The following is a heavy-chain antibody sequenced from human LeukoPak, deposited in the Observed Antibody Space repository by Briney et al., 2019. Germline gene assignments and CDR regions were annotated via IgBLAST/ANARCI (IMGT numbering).Heavy chain of an antibody. CDR3: ARGWQQLVGYYYYYGMDV. D-gene: IGHD6-13*01. CDR1: GDSVSSNSAA. CDR2: TYYRSEWYN. J-gene: IGHJ6*02. Sequence: SQTLSLTCAIPGDSVSSNSAAWNWIRQSPSRGLGWLGRTYYRSEWYNDYAVSVKSRITINPDTSKNQFSLQLNSVTPEDTAVYYCARGWQQLVGYYYYYGMDVWGQGTTVAVSS. V-gene: IGHV6-1*01.